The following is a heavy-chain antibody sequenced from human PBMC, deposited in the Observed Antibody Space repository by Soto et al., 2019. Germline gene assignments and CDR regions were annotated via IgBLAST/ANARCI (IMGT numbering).Heavy chain of an antibody. CDR1: GFNFGNYA. CDR2: INWNSDKV. CDR3: AKDKGGTPYYIDS. J-gene: IGHJ4*02. D-gene: IGHD6-25*01. V-gene: IGHV3-9*01. Sequence: VLLVESGGGLVQPGRSLRLSCAVSGFNFGNYAMLWVRQAPGKGLEWVAAINWNSDKVAYAGSVLGRFTIFRDSAKNSLHLQMNDLTTEDTALYYCAKDKGGTPYYIDSWGQGILVTVSS.